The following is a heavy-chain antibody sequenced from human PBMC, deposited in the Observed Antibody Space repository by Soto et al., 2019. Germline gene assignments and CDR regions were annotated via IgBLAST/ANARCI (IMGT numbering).Heavy chain of an antibody. J-gene: IGHJ3*01. Sequence: PGGSLRLSCAASGFTFSTYAINWVRQAPGKGLEWLSYISSGSTTIFYAGSVTGRFTVSRDNAKNSMYLQMNGLRDEDTAVYYGAGGGYYNQNGFKSWGQGTMVTVSS. CDR3: AGGGYYNQNGFKS. V-gene: IGHV3-48*02. CDR1: GFTFSTYA. CDR2: ISSGSTTI. D-gene: IGHD1-20*01.